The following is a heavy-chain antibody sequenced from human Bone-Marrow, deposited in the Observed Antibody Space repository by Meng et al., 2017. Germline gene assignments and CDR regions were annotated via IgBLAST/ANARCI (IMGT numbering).Heavy chain of an antibody. D-gene: IGHD3-22*01. CDR3: ARDVRAWVVTDDDFDY. CDR1: GSTFSSYG. Sequence: SLNFSCAASGSTFSSYGMPWVRQAPGKGLERVAVIWNDGSNKYYADSVEGRFNISRDNSKNTLDLQMNSLRAEDTAVYYGARDVRAWVVTDDDFDYWGQGTLVTVSS. J-gene: IGHJ4*02. CDR2: IWNDGSNK. V-gene: IGHV3-33*01.